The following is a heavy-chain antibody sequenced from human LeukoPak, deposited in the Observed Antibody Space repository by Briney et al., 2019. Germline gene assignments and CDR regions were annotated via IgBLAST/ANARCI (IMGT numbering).Heavy chain of an antibody. J-gene: IGHJ4*02. D-gene: IGHD2-15*01. Sequence: PGGSLRLSCAASGFTFSSYAMSWVRQAPGKGLEWVSAISGSGGSAYYADSVKGRFTISRDNSKNTLYLQMNSLRAEDTAVYYCAKLRGYCSGGSCYPIYCFDYWGQGTLVTVSS. CDR3: AKLRGYCSGGSCYPIYCFDY. V-gene: IGHV3-23*01. CDR2: ISGSGGSA. CDR1: GFTFSSYA.